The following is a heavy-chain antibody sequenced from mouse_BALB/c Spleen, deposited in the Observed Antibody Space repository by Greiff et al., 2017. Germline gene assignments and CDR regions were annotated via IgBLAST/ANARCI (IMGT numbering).Heavy chain of an antibody. CDR3: ARSRYDWIYYAMDY. V-gene: IGHV8-12*01. CDR1: GFSLSTSGMG. Sequence: QVTLKVSGPGILQPSQTLSLTCSFSGFSLSTSGMGVSWIRQPSGKGLEWLAHIYWDDDKRYNPSLKSRLTISKDTSRNQVFLKITSVDTADTATYYCARSRYDWIYYAMDYWGQGTSVTVSS. D-gene: IGHD2-14*01. J-gene: IGHJ4*01. CDR2: IYWDDDK.